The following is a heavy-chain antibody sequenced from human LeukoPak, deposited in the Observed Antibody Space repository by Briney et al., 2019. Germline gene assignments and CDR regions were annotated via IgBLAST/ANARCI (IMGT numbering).Heavy chain of an antibody. V-gene: IGHV3-21*01. D-gene: IGHD4-17*01. CDR3: ARCGDYIRQSYMDV. J-gene: IGHJ6*03. CDR1: GFSFSSYS. Sequence: GGSLRLSCAASGFSFSSYSMNWVRQDPGKGLEWVSSISSSSSYISYADSVKGRFTISRDNAKNSLYPQINTLRAEDTAVYYCARCGDYIRQSYMDVWGKGTTVTVSS. CDR2: ISSSSSYI.